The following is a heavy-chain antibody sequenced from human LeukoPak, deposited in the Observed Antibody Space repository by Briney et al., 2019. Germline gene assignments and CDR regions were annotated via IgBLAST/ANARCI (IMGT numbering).Heavy chain of an antibody. J-gene: IGHJ4*02. CDR2: IYSGGST. D-gene: IGHD6-13*01. CDR1: GFTVSSNY. V-gene: IGHV3-66*01. Sequence: GGSLRLSCAASGFTVSSNYMSWVRQAPGKGLEWVSVIYSGGSTYYADSVKGRFTISRDNAKNSLYLQMNSLRAEDTAVYYCARAPGIAAAVYYFDYWGQGTLVTVSS. CDR3: ARAPGIAAAVYYFDY.